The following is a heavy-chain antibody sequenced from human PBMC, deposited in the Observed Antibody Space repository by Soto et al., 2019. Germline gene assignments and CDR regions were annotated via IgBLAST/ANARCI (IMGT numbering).Heavy chain of an antibody. CDR2: IKSKYNGGTL. D-gene: IGHD3-16*01. V-gene: IGHV3-15*07. CDR1: GFIFSNAW. CDR3: TTGLWSPPFDP. Sequence: EVHLVESGGGLAKPGGSLRLSCAGSGFIFSNAWMNWVRQVPGRGLEWVGRIKSKYNGGTLDYAAPVEGRFTVSRDDSRNTVYLQMNSLKTEDTAVYYCTTGLWSPPFDPWGRGTLVTVSS. J-gene: IGHJ5*02.